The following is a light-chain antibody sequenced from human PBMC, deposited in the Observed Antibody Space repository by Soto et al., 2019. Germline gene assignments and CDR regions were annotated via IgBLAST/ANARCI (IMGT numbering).Light chain of an antibody. J-gene: IGKJ4*01. V-gene: IGKV1-12*01. CDR2: AAS. CDR1: QNIISW. Sequence: DVQMTQSPSSVSASVGDRVTITCRASQNIISWLAWYQQKSGEAPKLLIYAASSLQSGVPSRFGGSGYGTDFNLTISSLQPEDFATYFCQQANTLPLTFGGGTKVDIK. CDR3: QQANTLPLT.